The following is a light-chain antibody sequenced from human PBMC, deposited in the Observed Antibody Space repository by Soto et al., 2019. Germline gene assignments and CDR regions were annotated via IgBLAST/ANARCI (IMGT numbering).Light chain of an antibody. CDR2: KAS. CDR1: QTISSW. V-gene: IGKV1-5*03. Sequence: DIQMTQSPSTLSGSVGDRVTITCRASQTISSWLAWYQQKPGKAPKLLIYKASTLKSGVPSRFSGSGSGTEFTLTISSLRPDDFATYYCQQYSTYPLTFGGGTKVDIK. CDR3: QQYSTYPLT. J-gene: IGKJ4*01.